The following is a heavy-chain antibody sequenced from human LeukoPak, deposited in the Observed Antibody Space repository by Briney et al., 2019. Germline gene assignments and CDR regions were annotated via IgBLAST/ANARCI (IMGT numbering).Heavy chain of an antibody. J-gene: IGHJ2*01. V-gene: IGHV4-59*01. CDR2: IYYSGNT. CDR1: GGSINSYY. Sequence: SETLSLTCTVSGGSINSYYWSWIRQPPGKGLEWIGYIYYSGNTNYNPSLKSRVSISIDTSKNQLSLQLSSVSAADTAVYYCARDRDSSGLRDFDLWGRGTLVTVSA. D-gene: IGHD3-22*01. CDR3: ARDRDSSGLRDFDL.